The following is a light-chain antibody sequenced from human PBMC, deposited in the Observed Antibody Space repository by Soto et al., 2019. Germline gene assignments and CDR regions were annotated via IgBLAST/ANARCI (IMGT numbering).Light chain of an antibody. CDR3: QQYNDWPRT. CDR1: QSVSSD. J-gene: IGKJ1*01. V-gene: IGKV3-15*01. CDR2: GAS. Sequence: IVMTQSPATISVTPGARVTLSGRASQSVSSDLAWYNQKPGQPPRIIGYGASTRATGIPARFSGRGSGTEFTLTINSLKSEDFEVYYCQQYNDWPRTFGQGTKVDIK.